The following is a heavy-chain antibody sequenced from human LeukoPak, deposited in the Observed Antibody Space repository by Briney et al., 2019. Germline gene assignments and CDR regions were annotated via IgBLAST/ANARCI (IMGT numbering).Heavy chain of an antibody. CDR1: GFTFLTFG. CDR3: ARVTNYFYYMDV. D-gene: IGHD3-10*01. V-gene: IGHV3-21*01. CDR2: ISSGSSSI. Sequence: PGGSLRLSCAASGFTFLTFGMNWVRPAHGKGLEWVSSISSGSSSIHYAGSVKGRFTISRDNAENSLYLDMNNLRAEDTAIYFCARVTNYFYYMDVWGKGTTVTVSS. J-gene: IGHJ6*03.